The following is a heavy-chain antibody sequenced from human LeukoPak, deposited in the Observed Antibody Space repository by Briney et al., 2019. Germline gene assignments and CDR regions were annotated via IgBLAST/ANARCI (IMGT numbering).Heavy chain of an antibody. Sequence: EASVKVSCKASGYTFTNYAMNWVRQAPGQGLEWMGWNNTNTGNPTYAQGFTGRFVFSLDTSVSTAYLQISSLKAEDTAVYYCARQYRILTGYPDYWGQGTLVTVSS. CDR3: ARQYRILTGYPDY. V-gene: IGHV7-4-1*02. J-gene: IGHJ4*02. CDR2: NNTNTGNP. CDR1: GYTFTNYA. D-gene: IGHD3-9*01.